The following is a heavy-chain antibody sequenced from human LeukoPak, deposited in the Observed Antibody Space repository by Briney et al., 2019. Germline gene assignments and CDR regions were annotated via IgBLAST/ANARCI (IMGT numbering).Heavy chain of an antibody. CDR1: GYSFTSYG. CDR3: ARDDNYGSGQPDD. D-gene: IGHD3-10*01. Sequence: ASVKVSCKASGYSFTSYGISWVRQAPGQGFEWMGWISVYNGNTNYAQKFQGRVTMTTDTSTSTVYMELRSLRSDDTAVYYCARDDNYGSGQPDDWGQGTLVTVSS. CDR2: ISVYNGNT. V-gene: IGHV1-18*01. J-gene: IGHJ4*02.